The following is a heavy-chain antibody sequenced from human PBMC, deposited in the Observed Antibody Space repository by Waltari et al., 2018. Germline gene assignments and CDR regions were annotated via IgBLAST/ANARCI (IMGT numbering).Heavy chain of an antibody. V-gene: IGHV1-2*06. CDR3: ATANILGIGTFDY. CDR2: INPKSGDA. J-gene: IGHJ4*02. D-gene: IGHD1-1*01. CDR1: GSTFATYY. Sequence: QVKLVQSGAEVKQPGASVRVSCKASGSTFATYYIHGVRQAPGQCLEWMGRINPKSGDANYTQPFQGRVIMTRDTSINTAYLEVTGLTSDDTAIFYCATANILGIGTFDYWGQGTLVSVSS.